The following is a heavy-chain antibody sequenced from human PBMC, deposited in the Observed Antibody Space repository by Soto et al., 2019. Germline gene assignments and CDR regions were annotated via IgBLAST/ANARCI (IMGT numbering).Heavy chain of an antibody. CDR1: GYSFTDYY. V-gene: IGHV1-2*02. D-gene: IGHD6-13*01. J-gene: IGHJ3*02. CDR3: ARGPSAANAFDI. CDR2: IAPHRDGT. Sequence: QVQVVQSGAEVKKPGASVKVSCKASGYSFTDYYMHWIRQAPGQGLEWMGWIAPHRDGTEFAQKFQGRITLTGDTSTSSADMELKGLTSADTAVYCCARGPSAANAFDIWGQGTVVTVSS.